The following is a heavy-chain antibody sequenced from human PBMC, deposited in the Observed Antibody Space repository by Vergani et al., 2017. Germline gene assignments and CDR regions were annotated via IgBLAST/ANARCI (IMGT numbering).Heavy chain of an antibody. D-gene: IGHD6-19*01. CDR3: ARDRLGYSSGWYSGYFDY. V-gene: IGHV4-38-2*02. J-gene: IGHJ4*02. CDR2: IYHSGST. CDR1: GYSISSGYY. Sequence: QVQLQESGPGLVKPSETLSLTCAVSGYSISSGYYWGWIRQPPGKGLEWIGSIYHSGSTYYNPSLKSRVTISVDTSKNQFSLKLSSVTAADTAVYYCARDRLGYSSGWYSGYFDYWGQGTLVTVSS.